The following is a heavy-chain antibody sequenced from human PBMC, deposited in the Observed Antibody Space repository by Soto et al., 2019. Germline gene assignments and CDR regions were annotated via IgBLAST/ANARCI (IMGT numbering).Heavy chain of an antibody. CDR1: GGSISRTTDY. V-gene: IGHV4-34*01. Sequence: ASETLSLTCAVSGGSISRTTDYWGWIRQPPGKGLEWIGEINHSGSTNYNPSLKSRVTISVDTSKNQFSLKLSSVTAADTAVYYCARVNSSWYWDWWFDPWGQGTLVTVSS. J-gene: IGHJ5*02. CDR2: INHSGST. CDR3: ARVNSSWYWDWWFDP. D-gene: IGHD6-13*01.